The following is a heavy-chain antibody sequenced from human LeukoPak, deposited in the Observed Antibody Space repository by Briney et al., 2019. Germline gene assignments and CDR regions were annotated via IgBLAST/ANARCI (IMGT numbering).Heavy chain of an antibody. CDR2: IKDDGSMT. Sequence: PGGSLRLSCAASGFTFSNYWMHWVRQVPGKGLVWVSRIKDDGSMTDYADSVKGRFTISRDNDKNTLYLRMNSLRAEDTAVYYCARGHSAFDYWGQGTLVTVSS. J-gene: IGHJ4*02. V-gene: IGHV3-74*01. CDR3: ARGHSAFDY. CDR1: GFTFSNYW.